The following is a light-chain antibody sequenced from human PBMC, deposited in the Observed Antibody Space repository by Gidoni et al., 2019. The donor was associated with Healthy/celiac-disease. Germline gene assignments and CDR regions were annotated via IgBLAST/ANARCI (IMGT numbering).Light chain of an antibody. CDR2: GAS. J-gene: IGKJ4*02. V-gene: IGKV1-39*01. CDR1: QSISSY. CDR3: QQSYSTLRT. Sequence: DIQLTQYPSSLPASVGDRVTITCRASQSISSYLNWYQQKPGKAPKLLIYGASNMQSGIPARFSGSGSGTDFTLTISSLQSEDFATYYCQQSYSTLRTFGGGTKVEIK.